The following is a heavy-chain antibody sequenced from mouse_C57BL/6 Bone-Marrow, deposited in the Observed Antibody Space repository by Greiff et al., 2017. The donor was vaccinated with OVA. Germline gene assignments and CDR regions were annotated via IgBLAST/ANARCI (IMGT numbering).Heavy chain of an antibody. CDR2: ISDGGSYT. D-gene: IGHD2-3*01. J-gene: IGHJ3*01. V-gene: IGHV5-4*01. Sequence: EVQLVESGGVLVKPGGSLKLSCAASGFTFSSYAMSWVRQTPEKRLEWVATISDGGSYTYYPDNVKGRFTISRDNAKNNLYLQMSHLKSEDTAMYYCAREGYDGYAWFAYWGQGTLVTVSA. CDR1: GFTFSSYA. CDR3: AREGYDGYAWFAY.